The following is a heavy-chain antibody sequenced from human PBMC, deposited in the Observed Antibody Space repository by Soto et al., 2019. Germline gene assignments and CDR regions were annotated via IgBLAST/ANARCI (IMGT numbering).Heavy chain of an antibody. V-gene: IGHV3-74*01. CDR2: INSDGSST. CDR1: GFTFSSDW. CDR3: ARTVVTGY. D-gene: IGHD2-15*01. Sequence: EVQLVESGGGLVQPGGSLRLSCAVSGFTFSSDWMHWVRQAPGKGLVWVSRINSDGSSTSYADSVKGRFTISRDNAKKTRYLPMNRLRAEDTAGYYCARTVVTGYWGQGALVTVSS. J-gene: IGHJ4*02.